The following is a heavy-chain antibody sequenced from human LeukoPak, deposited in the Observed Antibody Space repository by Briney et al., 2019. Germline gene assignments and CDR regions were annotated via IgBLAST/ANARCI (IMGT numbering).Heavy chain of an antibody. Sequence: KPSETLSLTCTVSGGSIISYYWNWIRQPPGKGLEWIGYIYYSGSTNYNPSLKSRVTISVDTSKNQFSLKLSSVTAADTAVYYCARGGRTGTVDYWGQGTLVTVSS. CDR1: GGSIISYY. CDR2: IYYSGST. J-gene: IGHJ4*02. V-gene: IGHV4-59*01. CDR3: ARGGRTGTVDY. D-gene: IGHD1-7*01.